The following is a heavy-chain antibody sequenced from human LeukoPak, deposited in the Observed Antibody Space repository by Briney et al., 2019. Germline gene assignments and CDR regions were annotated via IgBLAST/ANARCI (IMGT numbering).Heavy chain of an antibody. CDR3: ARERWLQFGGSNYFDY. Sequence: SETLSLTCTVSGGSISSYYWSWIRQPPGKGLEWIGYIYYSGSTNYNPSLKSRVTISVDTSKNQFSLKLSSVTAADTAVYYCARERWLQFGGSNYFDYWGQGTLVTVSS. CDR1: GGSISSYY. V-gene: IGHV4-59*01. D-gene: IGHD5-24*01. CDR2: IYYSGST. J-gene: IGHJ4*02.